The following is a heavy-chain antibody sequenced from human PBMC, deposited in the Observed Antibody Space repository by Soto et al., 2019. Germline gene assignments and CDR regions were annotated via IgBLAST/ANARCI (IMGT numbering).Heavy chain of an antibody. CDR2: ISYDGSNK. V-gene: IGHV3-30*18. CDR3: AKAGLLWFGVRGY. D-gene: IGHD3-10*01. J-gene: IGHJ4*02. CDR1: GFTFSNYG. Sequence: QVQLVESGGGVVQPGRSLRLSCAASGFTFSNYGMHWVRQAPGKGLEWVAVISYDGSNKYYAASVKGRFTISRDNSKNTLYLQMNSLRAEDTAMYYCAKAGLLWFGVRGYWGQGALVTVSS.